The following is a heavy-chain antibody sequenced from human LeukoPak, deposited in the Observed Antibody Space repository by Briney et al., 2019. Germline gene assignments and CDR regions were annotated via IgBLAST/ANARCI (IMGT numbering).Heavy chain of an antibody. D-gene: IGHD3-22*01. J-gene: IGHJ4*02. CDR1: GYSISSGYY. Sequence: SETLSLTCTVSGYSISSGYYWGWIRQPPGKGLEWIGSIYHSGSTYYNPSLKSRVTISVDTSKNQFSLKLSSVTAADTAVYYCARRDDSSGYHKIFDYWGPGTLVTVSS. CDR2: IYHSGST. V-gene: IGHV4-38-2*02. CDR3: ARRDDSSGYHKIFDY.